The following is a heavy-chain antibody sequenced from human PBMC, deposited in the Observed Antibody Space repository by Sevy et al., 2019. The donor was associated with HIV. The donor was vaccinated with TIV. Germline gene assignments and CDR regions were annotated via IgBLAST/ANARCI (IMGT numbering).Heavy chain of an antibody. J-gene: IGHJ5*02. CDR1: GFNFGDYP. CDR2: IRSKASGGTT. Sequence: GGSLRLSCRASGFNFGDYPVSWFRQAPGKGLAWVGFIRSKASGGTTQYAASVKGRFTISRDDSESIAYLQMNSLKIEDTAVYYCSKGGSGTGWFDPWGQGTLVTVSS. D-gene: IGHD3-10*01. V-gene: IGHV3-49*03. CDR3: SKGGSGTGWFDP.